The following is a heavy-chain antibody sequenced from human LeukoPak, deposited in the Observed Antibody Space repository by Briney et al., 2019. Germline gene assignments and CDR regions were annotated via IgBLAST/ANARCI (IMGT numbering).Heavy chain of an antibody. CDR2: IYYSGST. CDR3: ARVPPGYYDSSGYFDY. V-gene: IGHV4-59*01. CDR1: GGSISSYY. Sequence: PSETLSLTCTVSGGSISSYYWSWIRQPPGKGLEWIGYIYYSGSTNYNPSLKSRVTISVDTSKNQFSLKLSSVTAADTAVYYCARVPPGYYDSSGYFDYWGQGTLVTVSS. D-gene: IGHD3-22*01. J-gene: IGHJ4*02.